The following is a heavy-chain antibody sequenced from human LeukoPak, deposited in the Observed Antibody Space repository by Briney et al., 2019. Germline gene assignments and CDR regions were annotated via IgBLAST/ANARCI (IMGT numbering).Heavy chain of an antibody. CDR2: FSGSGGTT. CDR3: ADGNRCTSPNCLGYYYFYMDV. D-gene: IGHD2-8*01. CDR1: GLTFSSYA. J-gene: IGHJ6*03. Sequence: GGSLRLSCAASGLTFSSYAMNWVRQAPGRGLEWVSGFSGSGGTTYYADSVKGRFTISRDNSKNTLYLQMNSLRAEDTAVYYCADGNRCTSPNCLGYYYFYMDVWGKGTTVTVSS. V-gene: IGHV3-23*01.